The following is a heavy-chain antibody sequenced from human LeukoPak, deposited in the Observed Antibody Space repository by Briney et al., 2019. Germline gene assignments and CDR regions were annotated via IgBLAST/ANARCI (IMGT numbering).Heavy chain of an antibody. V-gene: IGHV3-23*01. CDR2: ISGSGGST. CDR1: GFTFSSYA. J-gene: IGHJ4*02. D-gene: IGHD3-10*01. CDR3: AKDPFGMVRGIPG. Sequence: PGGSLRLSCAASGFTFSSYAMSWVRQAPGKGLEWVSAISGSGGSTYYADSVKGRFTISRDNSKNMLYLQMNSLRAEDTAVYYCAKDPFGMVRGIPGWGQGTLVTVSS.